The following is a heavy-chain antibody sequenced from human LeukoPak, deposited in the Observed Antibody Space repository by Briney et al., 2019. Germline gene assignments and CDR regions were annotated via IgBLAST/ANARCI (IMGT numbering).Heavy chain of an antibody. CDR1: GGTFNHYA. CDR3: ARSQSAVDWYFDL. CDR2: IIPMFGTT. J-gene: IGHJ2*01. Sequence: SVKVSCKASGGTFNHYAIPRVRQAPGQGLEWMGGIIPMFGTTKYGQRFQGTVTITTDESTTTAYVELSSLRSDDTAVYYCARSQSAVDWYFDLWGQETLVTVSS. V-gene: IGHV1-69*05.